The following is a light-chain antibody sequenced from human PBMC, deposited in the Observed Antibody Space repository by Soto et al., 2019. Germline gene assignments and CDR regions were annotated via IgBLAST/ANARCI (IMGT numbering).Light chain of an antibody. V-gene: IGLV2-14*03. Sequence: QSALTQPASMSGSPGQSITISCTGTSSDVGAYDSVSWYQHHPGRAPKLMIYDVSNRPSGLSNRFSGSKSGNTASLTISGHHAEEEADYYCSSYTSNNTVLFGGGTKLTVL. CDR2: DVS. CDR1: SSDVGAYDS. J-gene: IGLJ2*01. CDR3: SSYTSNNTVL.